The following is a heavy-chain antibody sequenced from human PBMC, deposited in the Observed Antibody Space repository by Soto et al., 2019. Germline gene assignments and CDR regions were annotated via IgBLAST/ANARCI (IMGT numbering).Heavy chain of an antibody. CDR1: GFTFSSYN. CDR2: IWYDGTNK. Sequence: PGGSLRLSCAASGFTFSSYNIHWVRQAPGKGLEWVAAIWYDGTNKYYADSVKGRLTISRDNSKDTLYLQLNSLRAEDTAVYYCARGVTFPTYYYAMDVWGQGTTVTVSS. V-gene: IGHV3-33*01. CDR3: ARGVTFPTYYYAMDV. J-gene: IGHJ6*02.